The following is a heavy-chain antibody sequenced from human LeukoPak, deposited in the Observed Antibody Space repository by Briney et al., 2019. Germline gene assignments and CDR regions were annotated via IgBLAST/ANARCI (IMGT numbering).Heavy chain of an antibody. CDR3: ARDRYSSAWYEE. CDR1: GFTFNSYW. Sequence: PAGSLRLSCAASGFTFNSYWMHWVRQAPGKGLVWVSRISSDGTATDYADSVKGRVTISRDNAKNTLYLQMNSLRAEDTAVYYCARDRYSSAWYEEWGQGTLVTVSS. CDR2: ISSDGTAT. V-gene: IGHV3-74*01. J-gene: IGHJ4*02. D-gene: IGHD6-19*01.